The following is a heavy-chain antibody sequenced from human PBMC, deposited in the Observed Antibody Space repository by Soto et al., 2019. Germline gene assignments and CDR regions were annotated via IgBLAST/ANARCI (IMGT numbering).Heavy chain of an antibody. CDR3: AKDPREYQLLYYMDV. CDR2: ISYDGSNK. V-gene: IGHV3-30*18. J-gene: IGHJ6*03. CDR1: GFTFSSYG. D-gene: IGHD2-2*01. Sequence: PGGSLRLSCAASGFTFSSYGMHWVRQAPGKGLEWVAVISYDGSNKYYADSVKGRFTISRDNSKNTLYLQMNSLRAEDTAVYYCAKDPREYQLLYYMDVWGKGTTVTVSS.